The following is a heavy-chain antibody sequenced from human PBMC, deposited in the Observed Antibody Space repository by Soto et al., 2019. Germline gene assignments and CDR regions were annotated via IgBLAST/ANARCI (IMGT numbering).Heavy chain of an antibody. Sequence: SETLSLTCAVSGGSISSSNWWNWVRQPPGKGLEWIGEIYHSGTTNYNRSLKSRVTISVDKSKNQFSLNLSSVTAADTAVYYCARVVVGYCIFNRCPRPLHYNGMDVWGQGTTVTVSS. CDR3: ARVVVGYCIFNRCPRPLHYNGMDV. CDR1: GGSISSSNW. D-gene: IGHD2-15*01. J-gene: IGHJ6*02. V-gene: IGHV4-4*02. CDR2: IYHSGTT.